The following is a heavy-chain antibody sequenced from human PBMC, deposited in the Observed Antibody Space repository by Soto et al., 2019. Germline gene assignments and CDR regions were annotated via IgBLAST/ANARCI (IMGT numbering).Heavy chain of an antibody. Sequence: PGGSLRLSCAASGFTFSTYALSWVRQAPGKGLEWVSAISANGQGIYYADSVRGRFTISRDNSKNTIFLHMDSLRAEDTAVYYCAKVFYYYDSSGYYYFDYWGQGTLVTVSS. V-gene: IGHV3-23*01. J-gene: IGHJ4*02. CDR1: GFTFSTYA. CDR2: ISANGQGI. D-gene: IGHD3-22*01. CDR3: AKVFYYYDSSGYYYFDY.